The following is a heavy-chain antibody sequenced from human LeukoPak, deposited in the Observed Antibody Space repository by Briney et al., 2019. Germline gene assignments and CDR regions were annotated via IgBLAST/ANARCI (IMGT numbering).Heavy chain of an antibody. CDR1: GFTFSNYG. V-gene: IGHV3-23*01. CDR3: AKDLLWFGALSPENSNWFDP. D-gene: IGHD3-10*01. J-gene: IGHJ5*02. CDR2: ISGSGGST. Sequence: PGGSLRLSCAASGFTFSNYGMSWVRQAPGKGLEWVSVISGSGGSTYYADSVKGRFTISRDNSKNTLYLQMNSLRAEDTAVYYCAKDLLWFGALSPENSNWFDPWGQGTLVTVSS.